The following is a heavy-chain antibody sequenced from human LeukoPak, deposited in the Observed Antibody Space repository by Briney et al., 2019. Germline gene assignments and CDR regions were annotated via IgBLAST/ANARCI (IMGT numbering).Heavy chain of an antibody. V-gene: IGHV4-39*01. Sequence: SETLSLTCTVSGGSISSSSYYWGWIRQPPGKGLEWIGSIYYSGSTYYNPSLESRVTISVDTSKNQFSLKLSSVTAADTAVYYCARQKAIGVEAYYYYGMDVWGQGTTVTVSS. D-gene: IGHD2-21*01. CDR1: GGSISSSSYY. J-gene: IGHJ6*02. CDR3: ARQKAIGVEAYYYYGMDV. CDR2: IYYSGST.